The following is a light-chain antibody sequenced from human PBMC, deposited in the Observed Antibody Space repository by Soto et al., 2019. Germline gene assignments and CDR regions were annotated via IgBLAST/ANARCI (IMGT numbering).Light chain of an antibody. CDR3: AAWDDSLSGVV. J-gene: IGLJ2*01. V-gene: IGLV1-47*01. Sequence: QSVLTQPPSASGTPGQRVIISCSGSSSNIGGNDVHWYQQLPGTAPKLLIYTSDQRPSGVPDRFSDSKSGTSASLAISGLRSEDEADYYCAAWDDSLSGVVFGEGTQLTVL. CDR2: TSD. CDR1: SSNIGGND.